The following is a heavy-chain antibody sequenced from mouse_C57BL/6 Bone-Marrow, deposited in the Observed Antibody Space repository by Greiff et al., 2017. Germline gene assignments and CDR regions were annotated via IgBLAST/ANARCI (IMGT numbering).Heavy chain of an antibody. V-gene: IGHV1-55*01. CDR2: IYPTSGRT. CDR3: ARSGPLGRSFDY. CDR1: GYTFTSYW. D-gene: IGHD4-1*01. J-gene: IGHJ2*01. Sequence: VQLQQPGAELVKPGASVKMSCKASGYTFTSYWITWVKQRPGQGLEWIGDIYPTSGRTNYNEKLKSKFILTVDTASNTAYMQLSSLTSEDSAVFYCARSGPLGRSFDYWGQGTTLTVSS.